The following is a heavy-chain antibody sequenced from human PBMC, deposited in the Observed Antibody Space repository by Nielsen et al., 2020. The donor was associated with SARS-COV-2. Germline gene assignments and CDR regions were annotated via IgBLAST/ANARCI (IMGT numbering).Heavy chain of an antibody. V-gene: IGHV3-72*01. CDR1: GFTFSDHY. D-gene: IGHD5-12*01. Sequence: GGSLRLSCAASGFTFSDHYMDWVRQAPGKGLEWVGRTRNKANSYTTEYAASVKGRFTISRDDSKNSLYLQMNSLKTEDTAVYYCTTDIVATGDYWGQGTLVTVSS. J-gene: IGHJ4*02. CDR3: TTDIVATGDY. CDR2: TRNKANSYTT.